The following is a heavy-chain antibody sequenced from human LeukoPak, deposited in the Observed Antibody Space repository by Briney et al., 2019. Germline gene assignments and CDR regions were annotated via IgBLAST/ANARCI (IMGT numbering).Heavy chain of an antibody. Sequence: SETLSLTCTVSGGSFSSTSYYWGWIRQPPGKGLEWIANIYHTGSTYYNPSLKSRVTISVDTSANQFSLKLNSVTAADTAVYYCAREHCSGGSCYSIYYYYYMDVWGKGTTVTVSS. CDR3: AREHCSGGSCYSIYYYYYMDV. J-gene: IGHJ6*03. CDR2: IYHTGST. CDR1: GGSFSSTSYY. V-gene: IGHV4-39*02. D-gene: IGHD2-15*01.